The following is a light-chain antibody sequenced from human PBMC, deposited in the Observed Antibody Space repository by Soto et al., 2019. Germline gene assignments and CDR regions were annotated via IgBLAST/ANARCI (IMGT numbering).Light chain of an antibody. CDR3: ASYTGTSTDVL. V-gene: IGLV2-14*01. CDR2: EVS. J-gene: IGLJ2*01. CDR1: SSDIGAYNY. Sequence: QSALTQPASVSGSPGQSITISCAGTSSDIGAYNYVSWYQQRPGRAPKLMLYEVSHRPSGVSNRFSGSKSANTASLTISGLQPEDEADYYCASYTGTSTDVLFGGGTKVTVL.